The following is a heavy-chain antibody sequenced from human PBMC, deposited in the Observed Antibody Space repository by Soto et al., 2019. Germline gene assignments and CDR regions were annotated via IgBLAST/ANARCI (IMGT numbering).Heavy chain of an antibody. CDR3: ARGITIFGVVGFDY. V-gene: IGHV4-59*01. J-gene: IGHJ4*02. D-gene: IGHD3-3*01. CDR1: GGSISSYY. CDR2: IYYSGST. Sequence: SETLSLTCTVSGGSISSYYWSWIRQPPGKGLEWIGYIYYSGSTNYNPSLKSRVTISVDTSKNQFSLKLSSVTAADTAVYYCARGITIFGVVGFDYWGQGTLVTVSS.